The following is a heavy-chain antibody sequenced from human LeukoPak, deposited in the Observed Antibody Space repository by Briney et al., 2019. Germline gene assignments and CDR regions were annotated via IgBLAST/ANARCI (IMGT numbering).Heavy chain of an antibody. CDR1: GGSISSYY. D-gene: IGHD3-9*01. Sequence: SETRSLTCTVSGGSISSYYWSWIRQPAGKGLEWIGRIYTSGSTNYNPSLKSRVTMSVDTSKNQFSLKLSSVTAADTAVYYCARDWEDILTGSDAFDIWGQGTMVTVSS. J-gene: IGHJ3*02. CDR3: ARDWEDILTGSDAFDI. CDR2: IYTSGST. V-gene: IGHV4-4*07.